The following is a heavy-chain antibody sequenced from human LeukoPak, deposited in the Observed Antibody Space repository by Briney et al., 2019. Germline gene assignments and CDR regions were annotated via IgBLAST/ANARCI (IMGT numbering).Heavy chain of an antibody. CDR2: ISGSGGST. V-gene: IGHV3-23*01. CDR3: AKEGWYSSSWIDY. J-gene: IGHJ4*02. Sequence: QAGGSLRLSCAASGFTFSSYAMSWVRQAPGKGLEWVSAISGSGGSTYYADSVKCRFTISRDNSKNTLYLQMNSLRAEDTAVYYCAKEGWYSSSWIDYWGQGTLVTVSS. D-gene: IGHD6-13*01. CDR1: GFTFSSYA.